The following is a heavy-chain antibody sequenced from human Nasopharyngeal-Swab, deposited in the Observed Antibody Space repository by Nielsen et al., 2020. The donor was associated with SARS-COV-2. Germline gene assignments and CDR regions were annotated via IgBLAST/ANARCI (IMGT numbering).Heavy chain of an antibody. CDR2: ISSSSSTI. V-gene: IGHV3-48*04. Sequence: GGSLRLSCAASGFTCSSYSMNWVRQAPGKGLEWVSYISSSSSTIYYADSVKGRFTISRDNAKNSLYLQMNSLRAEDTAVYYCARDPPVGATTVFDYWGQGTLVTVSS. CDR1: GFTCSSYS. CDR3: ARDPPVGATTVFDY. D-gene: IGHD1-26*01. J-gene: IGHJ4*02.